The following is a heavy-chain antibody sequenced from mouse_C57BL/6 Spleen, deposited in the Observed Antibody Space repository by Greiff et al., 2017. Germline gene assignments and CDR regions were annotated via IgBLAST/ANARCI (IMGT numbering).Heavy chain of an antibody. D-gene: IGHD2-3*01. CDR2: ISSGGSYT. Sequence: EVKLVESGGDLVKPGGSLKLSCAASGFTFSSYGMSWVRQTPDKRLEWVATISSGGSYTYYPASVKGRFTISRDNAKNTLYLQMSSRKSEDTAVYYCARQDGYYDVFAYWGQGTLVTVSA. V-gene: IGHV5-6*01. CDR1: GFTFSSYG. CDR3: ARQDGYYDVFAY. J-gene: IGHJ3*01.